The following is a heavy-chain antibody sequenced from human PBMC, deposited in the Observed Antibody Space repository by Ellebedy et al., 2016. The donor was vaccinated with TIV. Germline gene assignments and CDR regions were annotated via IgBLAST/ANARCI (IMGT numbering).Heavy chain of an antibody. CDR3: ARQTGTSYYYGMDV. V-gene: IGHV1-24*01. Sequence: AASVKVSCKVSGYTLTELSMHWVRQAPGKGLEWMGGFDPEDGETIYAQKFQGRVTMTEDTSTDTAYMELSSLRSEDTAVYYCARQTGTSYYYGMDVWGQGTTGTVSS. CDR2: FDPEDGET. CDR1: GYTLTELS. D-gene: IGHD1-14*01. J-gene: IGHJ6*02.